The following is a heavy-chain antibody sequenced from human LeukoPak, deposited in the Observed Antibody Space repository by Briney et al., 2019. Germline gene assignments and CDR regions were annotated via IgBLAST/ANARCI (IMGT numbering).Heavy chain of an antibody. D-gene: IGHD6-19*01. Sequence: SETLSLTCAVYGGSFSGYYWSWIRQPPGKGLEWIGEINHSGSTNYNPSLKSRVTISVDTSKNQFSLKLSSVTAADTAVYYCERGQAGYSSGWYNFWGQGTLVTVSS. V-gene: IGHV4-34*01. CDR2: INHSGST. J-gene: IGHJ4*02. CDR3: ERGQAGYSSGWYNF. CDR1: GGSFSGYY.